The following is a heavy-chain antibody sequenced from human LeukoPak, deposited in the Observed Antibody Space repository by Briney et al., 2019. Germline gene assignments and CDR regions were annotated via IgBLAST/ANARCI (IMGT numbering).Heavy chain of an antibody. CDR3: AKEGYGDLPFDY. V-gene: IGHV1-46*01. J-gene: IGHJ4*02. CDR1: GYAFTRHY. Sequence: ASVKVSCKASGYAFTRHYIHWVRQAPGQGLEWMGIINIGGGTTISAQKFQGRVTMTRDTSASTVDMELNSLTSEDTAIYYCAKEGYGDLPFDYWGQGILVTVSS. D-gene: IGHD4-17*01. CDR2: INIGGGTT.